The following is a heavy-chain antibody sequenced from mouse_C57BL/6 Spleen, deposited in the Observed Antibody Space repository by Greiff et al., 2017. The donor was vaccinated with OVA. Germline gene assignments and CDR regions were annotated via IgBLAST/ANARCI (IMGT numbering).Heavy chain of an antibody. V-gene: IGHV1-59*01. CDR1: GYTFTSYW. CDR2: IDPSDSYT. J-gene: IGHJ1*03. CDR3: ARRNWDGYWYFDV. D-gene: IGHD4-1*01. Sequence: QVQLKQPGAELVRPGTSVKLSCKASGYTFTSYWMHWVKQRPGQGLEWIGVIDPSDSYTNYNQKFKGKATLTVDTSSSTAYMQLSSLTSEDSAVYYCARRNWDGYWYFDVWGTGTTVTVSS.